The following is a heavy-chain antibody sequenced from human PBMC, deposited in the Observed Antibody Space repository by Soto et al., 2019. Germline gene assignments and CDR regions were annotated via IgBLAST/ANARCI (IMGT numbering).Heavy chain of an antibody. J-gene: IGHJ6*02. CDR1: GYTFTGYY. CDR3: AHFYCNSTSCPPYYYYGMDV. Sequence: ASVKVSCKASGYTFTGYYMHWVRQAPGQGLEWMGWINPNSGGTNYAQKFQGRVTMARDTSISTAYMELSRLRSDDTAVYYCAHFYCNSTSCPPYYYYGMDVWGQGTTVTVSS. V-gene: IGHV1-2*02. D-gene: IGHD2-2*01. CDR2: INPNSGGT.